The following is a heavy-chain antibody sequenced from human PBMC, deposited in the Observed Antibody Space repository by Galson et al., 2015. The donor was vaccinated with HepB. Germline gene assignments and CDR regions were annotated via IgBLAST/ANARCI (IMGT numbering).Heavy chain of an antibody. CDR3: ARVPNIFSGRGPVYH. D-gene: IGHD3-9*01. CDR2: INTSNKSP. J-gene: IGHJ5*02. V-gene: IGHV7-4-1*02. Sequence: SVKVSCKASGYMFFTYPIIWVRQAPGQGLEWLGWINTSNKSPTYAHGFTGRFVFSLDMSVSTAYLQINSLQPYDSAVYYCARVPNIFSGRGPVYHWGQGTLVTVSS. CDR1: GYMFFTYP.